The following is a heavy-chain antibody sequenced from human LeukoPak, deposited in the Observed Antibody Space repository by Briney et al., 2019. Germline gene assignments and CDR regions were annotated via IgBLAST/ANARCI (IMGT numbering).Heavy chain of an antibody. V-gene: IGHV4-4*02. J-gene: IGHJ4*02. CDR2: IFHAGTT. Sequence: PSETLSLTCAVSGAXISSSNCWSWARQPPGKGMEWIGEIFHAGTTNYNPSLQSRVTISVDNSRNQFSPKLTSVTAADTAVYYCMRTYCSNISCFYFDYWGQGTLVTVSS. D-gene: IGHD2-2*01. CDR3: MRTYCSNISCFYFDY. CDR1: GAXISSSNC.